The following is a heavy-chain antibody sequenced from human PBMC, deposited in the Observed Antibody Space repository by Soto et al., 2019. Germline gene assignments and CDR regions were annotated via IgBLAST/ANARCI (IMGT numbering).Heavy chain of an antibody. CDR2: VSSDGNHK. CDR1: GFPFNNYA. J-gene: IGHJ5*02. CDR3: ARDSEEPPGIFCFDP. Sequence: QVQLVESGGEVVQPGEPLRLSCAASGFPFNNYAMHWVRQAPGRGLEWVAAVSSDGNHKHYANSVKGRITISRDKSKNSLILKMISLRVEDMSIYSCARDSEEPPGIFCFDPWGQGTLITVSS. D-gene: IGHD6-13*01. V-gene: IGHV3-30-3*01.